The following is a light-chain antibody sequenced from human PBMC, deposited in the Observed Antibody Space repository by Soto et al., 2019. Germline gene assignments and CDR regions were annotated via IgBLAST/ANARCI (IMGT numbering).Light chain of an antibody. J-gene: IGLJ2*01. V-gene: IGLV1-44*01. CDR1: NSNIGGNT. CDR3: AAWDDTVSGPV. Sequence: QSVLTQPPSASGAPGLRVTISCSGSNSNIGGNTVSWYQQVPGAAPKLLIHSDNQRPSGIPGRFSGSRSGASASLAITGLQSEDEGYYYCAAWDDTVSGPVLGGGTKLTV. CDR2: SDN.